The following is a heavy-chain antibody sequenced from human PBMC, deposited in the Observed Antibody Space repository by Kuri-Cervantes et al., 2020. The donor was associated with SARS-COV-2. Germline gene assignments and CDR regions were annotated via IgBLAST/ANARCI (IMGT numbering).Heavy chain of an antibody. J-gene: IGHJ4*02. V-gene: IGHV1-46*02. CDR2: INPSGGST. CDR1: GGPLNNYV. CDR3: ARGYYEGITGKYYFDY. D-gene: IGHD1-20*01. Sequence: ASVKVSCKASGGPLNNYVINWVRQAPGQGLEWMGIINPSGGSTSYAQKFQGRVTMTRDTSTSTVYMELSSLRSEDTAVYYYARGYYEGITGKYYFDYWGQGTLVTVSS.